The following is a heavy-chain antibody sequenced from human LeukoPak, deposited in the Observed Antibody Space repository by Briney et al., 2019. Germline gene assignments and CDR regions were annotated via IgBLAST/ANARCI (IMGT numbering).Heavy chain of an antibody. CDR1: GFTFGDYA. Sequence: GGSLRLSCTGSGFTFGDYAMTWVRQAPGKGLEFVGLIRSKAYGRTTESAASVKGRFTISRDDSKSIAYLQMNNLKIEDTAVYNCNSWVKEPRFMGCPPDSGGQGTLVTVPS. D-gene: IGHD3-3*01. J-gene: IGHJ4*02. CDR3: NSWVKEPRFMGCPPDS. CDR2: IRSKAYGRTT. V-gene: IGHV3-49*04.